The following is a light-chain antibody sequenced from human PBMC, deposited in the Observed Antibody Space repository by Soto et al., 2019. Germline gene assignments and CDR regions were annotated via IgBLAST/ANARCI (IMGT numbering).Light chain of an antibody. J-gene: IGLJ1*01. V-gene: IGLV2-14*03. CDR1: SSEVGGYNY. CDR2: DVS. Sequence: QSGLTQPASVSGSPGQSITISCTGTSSEVGGYNYVSWYQHHPGKAPKLMIYDVSNRPSGVSNRFSGSKSGNTASLTISGLQPEDEADYYCSSYTTSNTRQIVFGTGTKVTVL. CDR3: SSYTTSNTRQIV.